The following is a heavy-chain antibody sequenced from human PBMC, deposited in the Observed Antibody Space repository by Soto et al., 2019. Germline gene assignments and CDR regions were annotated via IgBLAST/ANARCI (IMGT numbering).Heavy chain of an antibody. CDR2: IVVGSGNT. J-gene: IGHJ6*02. CDR1: GFTFTSSA. Sequence: SVKVSCKTSGFTFTSSAVQWVRHDRGQRLEWIGWIVVGSGNTNYAQKFQERVTITRDMSTSTAYMELSSLRSEDTAVYYCAAEKVQATVTDPYYYYYGMDVWGQGTTVTV. V-gene: IGHV1-58*01. CDR3: AAEKVQATVTDPYYYYYGMDV. D-gene: IGHD4-4*01.